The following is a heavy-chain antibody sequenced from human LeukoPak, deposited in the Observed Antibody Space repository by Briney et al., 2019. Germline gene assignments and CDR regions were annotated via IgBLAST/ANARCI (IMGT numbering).Heavy chain of an antibody. CDR3: ARDLGASQHLSWFGP. D-gene: IGHD1-26*01. J-gene: IGHJ5*02. V-gene: IGHV3-7*05. CDR1: GFTFSNYC. Sequence: GGSLRLSCAASGFTFSNYCMSWVRQAPGKGLEWVGNINEDGSVKYYVDSVKGRFTISRDNAKNSPYLQMNSLRAEDTAVYYCARDLGASQHLSWFGPWGQGTLVTVSS. CDR2: INEDGSVK.